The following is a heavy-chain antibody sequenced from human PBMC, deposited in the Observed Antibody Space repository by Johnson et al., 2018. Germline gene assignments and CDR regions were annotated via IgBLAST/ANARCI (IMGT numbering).Heavy chain of an antibody. J-gene: IGHJ6*02. V-gene: IGHV3-21*01. CDR1: GFTFSSYS. D-gene: IGHD3-16*01. CDR3: ARGTTTTGGDYVWRIVGRMDG. CDR2: ISSSSSYI. Sequence: VQLVQSGGGLVQPGGSLRLSCAASGFTFSSYSMNWVRQAPGKGLEWVSSISSSSSYIYYADSVKGRFTTSRNNAKNSLYLQITSRRAGDTDVYFCARGTTTTGGDYVWRIVGRMDGWGQGSTVTVSS.